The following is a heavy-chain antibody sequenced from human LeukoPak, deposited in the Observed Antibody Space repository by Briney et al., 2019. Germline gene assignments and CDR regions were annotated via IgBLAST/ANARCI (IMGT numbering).Heavy chain of an antibody. V-gene: IGHV4-59*11. Sequence: SETLSLTCTVSGGSFNTHYWNWIRQSPGKGLEWIGYIFYTGFTHYNPSLESRVTISVDTSKKQFSLRLNSVTAADTAVYYCARDAYGGNSWGWFDPWGQGTLVTVSS. CDR2: IFYTGFT. D-gene: IGHD4-23*01. CDR1: GGSFNTHY. CDR3: ARDAYGGNSWGWFDP. J-gene: IGHJ5*02.